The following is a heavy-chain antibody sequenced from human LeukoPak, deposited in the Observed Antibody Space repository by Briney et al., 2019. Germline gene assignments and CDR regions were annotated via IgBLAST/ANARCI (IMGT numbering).Heavy chain of an antibody. CDR3: ARGGYYYDSSGCPFDY. J-gene: IGHJ4*02. D-gene: IGHD3-22*01. CDR2: IFYTGSI. CDR1: GGSISSYY. V-gene: IGHV4-59*08. Sequence: SETLSLTCTVSGGSISSYYWNWIRQPPGKGLEWIGCIFYTGSIHYSPSLKSRVTISVDTSKNQFSLKLSSVTAADTAVYYCARGGYYYDSSGCPFDYWGQGTLVTVSS.